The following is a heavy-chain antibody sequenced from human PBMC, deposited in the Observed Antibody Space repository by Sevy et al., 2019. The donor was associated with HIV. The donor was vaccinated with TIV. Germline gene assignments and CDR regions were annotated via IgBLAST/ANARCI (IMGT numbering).Heavy chain of an antibody. Sequence: ASVKVSCKASGYNFISNGISWLRQAPGQGLEWMGWISTYNGNTKYAQIVQGRVSMTTDTSTNTAYMELRRLTSDDTAVYYCASVAYNYASGSYYDYWGQGTLVTVSS. V-gene: IGHV1-18*01. CDR2: ISTYNGNT. D-gene: IGHD3-10*01. CDR3: ASVAYNYASGSYYDY. J-gene: IGHJ4*02. CDR1: GYNFISNG.